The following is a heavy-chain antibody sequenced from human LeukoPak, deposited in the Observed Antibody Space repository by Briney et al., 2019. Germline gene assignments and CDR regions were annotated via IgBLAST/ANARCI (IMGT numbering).Heavy chain of an antibody. CDR1: GYSSTNYG. Sequence: ASVKVSYKASGYSSTNYGISWVRQAPGQGLEWMGWIHIYRGNTNYAQKFQGRVTMTRDTSISTAYMELSRLRSDDTAVYYCARDVGYSSSWLFALGAFDPWGQGTLVTVSS. CDR3: ARDVGYSSSWLFALGAFDP. CDR2: IHIYRGNT. J-gene: IGHJ5*02. D-gene: IGHD6-13*01. V-gene: IGHV1-18*01.